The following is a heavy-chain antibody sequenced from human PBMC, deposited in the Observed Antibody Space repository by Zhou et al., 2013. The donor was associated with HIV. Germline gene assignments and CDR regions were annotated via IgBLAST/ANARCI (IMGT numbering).Heavy chain of an antibody. CDR2: LYHSGNT. CDR3: AGQWELQNYLDF. D-gene: IGHD1-26*01. V-gene: IGHV4-38-2*01. J-gene: IGHJ4*02. CDR1: GYSISSGYY. Sequence: QVQLQESGPGLVTPSETLSLTCAVSGYSISSGYYWGWIRQPPGKGLEWIGSLYHSGNTYYNPSLKSRLTISVDTSKNQFSLRLSSVTAADTAVYYCAGQWELQNYLDFWGQGTLVTVSS.